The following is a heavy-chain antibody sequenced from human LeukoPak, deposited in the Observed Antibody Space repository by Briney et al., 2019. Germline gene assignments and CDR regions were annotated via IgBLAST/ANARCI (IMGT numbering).Heavy chain of an antibody. CDR2: IYYSGST. Sequence: SETLSLTCTVSGGSISSSRYYWGWIRQPPGKGLEWIASIYYSGSTYYNPSLKSRVTISVDTSKNQFSLKLSSVTAADTAVYYCAGPRYCSGGSCYAGGLAFDIWGQGTMVTVSS. V-gene: IGHV4-39*01. D-gene: IGHD2-15*01. CDR3: AGPRYCSGGSCYAGGLAFDI. CDR1: GGSISSSRYY. J-gene: IGHJ3*02.